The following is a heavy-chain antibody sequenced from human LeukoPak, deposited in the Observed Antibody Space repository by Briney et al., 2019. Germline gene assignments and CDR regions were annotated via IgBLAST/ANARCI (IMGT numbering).Heavy chain of an antibody. CDR2: ISYDGSNK. CDR1: GFTFSSYG. CDR3: ARDDLGTSYYYYGMDV. J-gene: IGHJ6*02. Sequence: PGRSLRLSCAASGFTFSSYGMHWVRQAPGKGLEWVAVISYDGSNKYYADSVKGRFTISRDNSKNTLYLQMNSLRAEDTAVYYCARDDLGTSYYYYGMDVWGQGTTVTVSS. D-gene: IGHD3/OR15-3a*01. V-gene: IGHV3-30*03.